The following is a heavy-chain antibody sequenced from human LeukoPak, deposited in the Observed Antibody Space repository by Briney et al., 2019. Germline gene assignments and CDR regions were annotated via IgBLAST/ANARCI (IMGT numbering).Heavy chain of an antibody. CDR2: IKEDGSDK. D-gene: IGHD4/OR15-4a*01. J-gene: IGHJ6*02. Sequence: PGGSLRLSCAASGFTFSSYWMSWVRQAPGKGLEWVANIKEDGSDKYYVDSVKGRFTNSRDNAKNSLYLQMDSLRAEDTAVYYCARDRMPADYRGLGVWGQGTTVTVSS. V-gene: IGHV3-7*01. CDR3: ARDRMPADYRGLGV. CDR1: GFTFSSYW.